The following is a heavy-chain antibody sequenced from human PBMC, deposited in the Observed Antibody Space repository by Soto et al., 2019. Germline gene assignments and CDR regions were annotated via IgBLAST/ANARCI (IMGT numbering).Heavy chain of an antibody. Sequence: QITLKESGPTLVNPTQTLTLTCTFSGFSLSTSGVGVGWIRQPPGKALEWLALIYWDDDMRYSPSLKSRLTITKDTSKNQVVLTMTNMAPVDTGTYYCARAGRPYSHYENWFNPWGQGTLVTVSS. CDR3: ARAGRPYSHYENWFNP. CDR2: IYWDDDM. J-gene: IGHJ5*02. V-gene: IGHV2-5*02. CDR1: GFSLSTSGVG. D-gene: IGHD3-16*01.